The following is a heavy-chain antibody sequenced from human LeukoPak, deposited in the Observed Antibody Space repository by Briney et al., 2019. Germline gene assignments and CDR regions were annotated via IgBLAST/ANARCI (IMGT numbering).Heavy chain of an antibody. J-gene: IGHJ6*03. D-gene: IGHD5-18*01. V-gene: IGHV1-46*01. Sequence: ASVKVSCKASGYTFTSYYMHWVRQAPGQGLEWMGIINPSGGSTSYAQKFQGRVTMTRDMSTSTVYMELSSLRSEDTAVYYCARDTAMVKYYYYYYYMDVWGKGTTVTVSS. CDR3: ARDTAMVKYYYYYYYMDV. CDR1: GYTFTSYY. CDR2: INPSGGST.